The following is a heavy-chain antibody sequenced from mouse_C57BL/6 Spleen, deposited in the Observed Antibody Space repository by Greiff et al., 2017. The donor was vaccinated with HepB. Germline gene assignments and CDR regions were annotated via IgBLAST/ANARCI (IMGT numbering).Heavy chain of an antibody. Sequence: QVQLQQPGAELVRPGTSVKLSCKASGYTFTSYWMHWVKQRPGQGLEWIGVIDPSDSYTNYNQKFKGKATFTVDTSSSTAYMQLSSLTSEDSAVYYCAREYYGSGPYFDYWGQGTTLTVSS. CDR2: IDPSDSYT. CDR3: AREYYGSGPYFDY. J-gene: IGHJ2*01. D-gene: IGHD1-1*01. V-gene: IGHV1-59*01. CDR1: GYTFTSYW.